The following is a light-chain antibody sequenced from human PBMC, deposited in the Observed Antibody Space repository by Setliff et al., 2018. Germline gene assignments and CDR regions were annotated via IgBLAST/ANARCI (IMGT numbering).Light chain of an antibody. Sequence: AIQLIQSPASLSASVGDSVTISCRASQGITNGLAWYQQKPGKPPRVLIYDASTLEIGVPSRFSGSGSGTEFTLTISSLQPEDFATYYCQQFKIFPLTVGGGTKVDIK. J-gene: IGKJ4*01. CDR2: DAS. CDR1: QGITNG. CDR3: QQFKIFPLT. V-gene: IGKV1-13*02.